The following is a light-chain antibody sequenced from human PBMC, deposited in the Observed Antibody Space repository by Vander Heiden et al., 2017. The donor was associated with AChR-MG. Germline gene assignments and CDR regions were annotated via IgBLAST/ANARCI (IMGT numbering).Light chain of an antibody. CDR2: DVT. Sequence: QSALTQPASVSGSPGQSITISCTGTSSDINDDNYVSWYQQHPGKAPKLMIYDVTNRPSGVSNRFSGSKSGNTASLTISGLQAEDEANYYCTSYISNTTPVIFGGGTKLTVL. J-gene: IGLJ2*01. CDR1: SSDINDDNY. V-gene: IGLV2-14*03. CDR3: TSYISNTTPVI.